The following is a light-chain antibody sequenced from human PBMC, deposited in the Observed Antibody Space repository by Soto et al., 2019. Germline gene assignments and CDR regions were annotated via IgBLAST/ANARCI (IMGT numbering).Light chain of an antibody. V-gene: IGKV1-5*03. Sequence: DIHMTQSPSTLSASVGYRVTITCRASQSISSWLAWYQQKPVKAPKLLIYKASSLESGVPSRFSGSGSGTEFTLTISSLQPDDFSTYYCQQYNSYWTFGQGTKVDIK. CDR2: KAS. CDR3: QQYNSYWT. J-gene: IGKJ1*01. CDR1: QSISSW.